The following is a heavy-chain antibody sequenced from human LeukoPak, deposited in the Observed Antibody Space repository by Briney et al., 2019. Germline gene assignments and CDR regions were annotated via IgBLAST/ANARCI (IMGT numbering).Heavy chain of an antibody. D-gene: IGHD6-13*01. CDR1: GGSISSYY. J-gene: IGHJ6*02. Sequence: SETLSLTCTVSGGSISSYYWSWIRQPPGKGLEWIGYIYYSGSTNYNPSLKSRVTISVDTSKNQFSLKLSSVTAADTAVYYCARDSPIASPGKHYYYYYGMDVWGQGTTVTVSS. CDR3: ARDSPIASPGKHYYYYYGMDV. V-gene: IGHV4-59*01. CDR2: IYYSGST.